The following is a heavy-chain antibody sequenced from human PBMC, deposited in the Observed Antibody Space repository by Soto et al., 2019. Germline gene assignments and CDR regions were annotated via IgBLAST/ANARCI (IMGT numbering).Heavy chain of an antibody. CDR3: ARRAYCISPNCLTCYYGMDV. CDR1: GFTFSSYA. Sequence: QVQLVESGGGVVQPGRSLRLSCAASGFTFSSYAMHWVRQAPGKGLEWVAVISYDGSNKYYADSVKGRLNISRDNSKITLYLQMNSLRAEDTAVYYCARRAYCISPNCLTCYYGMDVWGQGTTVTVSS. D-gene: IGHD2-2*01. J-gene: IGHJ6*02. CDR2: ISYDGSNK. V-gene: IGHV3-30-3*01.